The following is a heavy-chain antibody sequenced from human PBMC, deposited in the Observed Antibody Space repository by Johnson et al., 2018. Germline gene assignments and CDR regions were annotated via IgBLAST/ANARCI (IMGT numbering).Heavy chain of an antibody. V-gene: IGHV3-33*01. D-gene: IGHD3-10*01. CDR3: ARDRSGDLLFDH. J-gene: IGHJ4*02. CDR2: IWYDGSNK. CDR1: GFTFSSYG. Sequence: QVQLVESGGGVVQPGRSLRLSCAASGFTFSSYGMHWVRQAPGKGLEWVAVIWYDGSNKNYADYVKGRFTISRDNSKNILYLQMNGLRAEDTAVYHCARDRSGDLLFDHWGQGTPVTVSS.